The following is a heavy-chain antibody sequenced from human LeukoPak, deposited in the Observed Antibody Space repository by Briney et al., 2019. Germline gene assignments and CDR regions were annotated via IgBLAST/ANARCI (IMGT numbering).Heavy chain of an antibody. CDR3: ARDRQGLSGVRGPIASYFYYYNMDV. CDR1: GGTFIYA. CDR2: IIPLFAST. V-gene: IGHV1-69*05. J-gene: IGHJ6*03. D-gene: IGHD3-10*01. Sequence: ASVKVSCKASGGTFIYAFSWVRQAPGQGLEWVGGIIPLFASTNYAQKFQGRVTITTDESTSTVYMELSSLRSEDTAVYYCARDRQGLSGVRGPIASYFYYYNMDVWGTGTTVTVSS.